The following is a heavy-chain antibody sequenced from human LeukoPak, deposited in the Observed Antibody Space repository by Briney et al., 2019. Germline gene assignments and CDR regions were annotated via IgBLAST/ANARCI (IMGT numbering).Heavy chain of an antibody. CDR3: ARDPSIAARPPADY. D-gene: IGHD6-6*01. J-gene: IGHJ4*02. CDR1: GISVRSNY. Sequence: GGSLRLSCAASGISVRSNYMSWVRQAPGKGLEWVSVIYSGGSTYYADSVKGRFTISRDNSKNTLYLQMNSLRTEDTAVYYCARDPSIAARPPADYWGQGTLVTVSS. CDR2: IYSGGST. V-gene: IGHV3-66*02.